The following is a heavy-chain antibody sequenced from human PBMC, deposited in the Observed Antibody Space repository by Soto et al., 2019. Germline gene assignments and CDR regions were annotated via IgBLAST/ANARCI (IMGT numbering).Heavy chain of an antibody. CDR1: GGSISGYY. D-gene: IGHD2-21*01. J-gene: IGHJ5*01. CDR2: IYTSGIT. V-gene: IGHV4-4*07. Sequence: QVRLQESGPGLVKPSETLSLTCTVSGGSISGYYWNWIRQPAGKGLEWIGRIYTSGITNYNPSLKGGGTMAVDTCEDQFSRRLNAGTAADTPVYYWVRVGCGTTYSGGYYSFGSWGQGTLVTVSS. CDR3: VRVGCGTTYSGGYYSFGS.